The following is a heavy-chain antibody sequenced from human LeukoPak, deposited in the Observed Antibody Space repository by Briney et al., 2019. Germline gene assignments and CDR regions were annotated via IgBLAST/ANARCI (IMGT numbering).Heavy chain of an antibody. CDR1: GFTFDDYA. CDR2: ISWNSGSI. J-gene: IGHJ4*02. V-gene: IGHV3-9*01. CDR3: AKGTGRYWTFFDY. D-gene: IGHD1-26*01. Sequence: PGGSLRLSCAASGFTFDDYAMHWVRQAPGKGLEWVSGISWNSGSIDYADSVKGRFTISRDNAKNSLYLQMNSLRPEDTALYYCAKGTGRYWTFFDYWGQGTLVTVSS.